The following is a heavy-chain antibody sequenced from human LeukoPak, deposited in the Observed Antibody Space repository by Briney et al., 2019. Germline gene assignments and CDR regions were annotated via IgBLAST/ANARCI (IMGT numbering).Heavy chain of an antibody. CDR3: ARLLDNDSSGDPDTFDM. J-gene: IGHJ3*02. Sequence: PSETLSLTCSVSAGFMRSHYWSWIRQPPGKGLEWMGFIYYSGTTRYKSSLQSRVTISADTSKNQFSLKLTSVTAAATAVYYCARLLDNDSSGDPDTFDMWGQGTMVTVSS. V-gene: IGHV4-59*11. CDR2: IYYSGTT. D-gene: IGHD3-22*01. CDR1: AGFMRSHY.